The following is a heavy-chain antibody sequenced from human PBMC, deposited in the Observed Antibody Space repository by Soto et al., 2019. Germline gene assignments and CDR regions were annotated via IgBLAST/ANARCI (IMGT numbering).Heavy chain of an antibody. CDR3: SSPKISLVRGVQKTRYFDY. CDR2: SYYSGST. CDR1: GGSISSYY. D-gene: IGHD3-10*01. J-gene: IGHJ4*02. V-gene: IGHV4-59*08. Sequence: SETLSLTCTVSGGSISSYYWSWIRQPPGKGLEWIGYSYYSGSTNYNPSLKSRVTISVDTSKNQFSLKLSAVTAAGTDVHYCSSPKISLVRGVQKTRYFDYWGQGTLFTASS.